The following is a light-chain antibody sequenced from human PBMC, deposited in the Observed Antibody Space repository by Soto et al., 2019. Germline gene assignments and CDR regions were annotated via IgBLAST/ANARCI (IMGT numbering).Light chain of an antibody. CDR3: QQANSFPRVT. V-gene: IGKV1-12*01. J-gene: IGKJ3*01. Sequence: DIQMTQSPSSVSASVGDRVTITCRASQGIASWLAWYQLKPGKAPNLLIYAASSLQSGVPSRFSGSGSGTEFTLTSSSLQPEDFATYYCQQANSFPRVTFGPGTKVDIK. CDR2: AAS. CDR1: QGIASW.